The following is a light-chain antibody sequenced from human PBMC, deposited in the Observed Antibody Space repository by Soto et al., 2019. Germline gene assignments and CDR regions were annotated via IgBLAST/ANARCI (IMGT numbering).Light chain of an antibody. V-gene: IGKV3-11*01. CDR2: DAS. CDR1: QSVRTS. Sequence: EIVLTQSPGTLSLSPGERATLSCRASQSVRTSLAWYQHKPGQAPRLVIYDASLRANGVPARFGGSGSGTDFTLTINSLEPEDFAVYYCQQRSNWPHPFGQGTRLEIK. CDR3: QQRSNWPHP. J-gene: IGKJ5*01.